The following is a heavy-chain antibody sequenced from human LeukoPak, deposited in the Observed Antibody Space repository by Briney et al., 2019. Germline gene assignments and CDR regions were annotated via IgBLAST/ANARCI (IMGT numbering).Heavy chain of an antibody. J-gene: IGHJ4*02. Sequence: SLRLSCTASGFTFGDYAMSWVRQAPGKGLEWVGFIRSKAYGGTTEYAASVRGRFTISRDDSKGIAYLQMNSLKTEDTAVYYCTRRGGWYSDYWGQGTLVTASA. CDR1: GFTFGDYA. D-gene: IGHD6-19*01. CDR3: TRRGGWYSDY. V-gene: IGHV3-49*04. CDR2: IRSKAYGGTT.